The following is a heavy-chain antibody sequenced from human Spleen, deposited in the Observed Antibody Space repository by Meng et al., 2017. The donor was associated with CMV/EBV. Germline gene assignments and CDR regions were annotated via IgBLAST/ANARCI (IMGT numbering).Heavy chain of an antibody. Sequence: GESLKISCAASGFTFSSYVMHWVRQAPGKGLEWVAVISYDGSNKYYADSVKGRFTISRDNSKNTLYLQMNSLRAEDTSVYYCARDYDGSGSYYIFHYCGQGTLVTVSS. D-gene: IGHD3-10*01. CDR1: GFTFSSYV. V-gene: IGHV3-30-3*01. CDR2: ISYDGSNK. CDR3: ARDYDGSGSYYIFHY. J-gene: IGHJ4*02.